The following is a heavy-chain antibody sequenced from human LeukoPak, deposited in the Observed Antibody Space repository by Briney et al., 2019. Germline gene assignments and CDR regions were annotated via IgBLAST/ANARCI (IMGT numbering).Heavy chain of an antibody. CDR3: ARGMVRGVFDY. D-gene: IGHD3-10*01. Sequence: PSETLSLTCAVSGGPISSGGYSWSWIRQPPGKGLEWIGYIYHSGSTYYNPSLKSRVTISVDRSKNQFSLKLSSVPAADTAVYYCARGMVRGVFDYWGQGTLVTVSS. CDR2: IYHSGST. V-gene: IGHV4-30-2*01. CDR1: GGPISSGGYS. J-gene: IGHJ4*02.